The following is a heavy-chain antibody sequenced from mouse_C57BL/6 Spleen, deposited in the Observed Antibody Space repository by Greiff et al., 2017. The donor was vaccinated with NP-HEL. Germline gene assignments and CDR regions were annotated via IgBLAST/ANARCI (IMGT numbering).Heavy chain of an antibody. CDR1: GFSLTSYG. CDR3: ARHEDRGGFDY. Sequence: VKLMESGPGLVAPSQSLSITCTVSGFSLTSYGVHWVRQPPGKGLEWLVVIWRDGSTTYNSALKSRLSISKENSKSQVFLKMKSLQTDDTAMYYCARHEDRGGFDYWGQGTTLTVSS. CDR2: IWRDGST. V-gene: IGHV2-6-1*01. J-gene: IGHJ2*01.